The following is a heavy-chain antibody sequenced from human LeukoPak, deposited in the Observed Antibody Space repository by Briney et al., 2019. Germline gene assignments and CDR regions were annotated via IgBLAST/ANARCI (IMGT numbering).Heavy chain of an antibody. D-gene: IGHD3-9*01. V-gene: IGHV5-10-1*01. Sequence: GEPLKICCEGAGYSFTSYWICWGRQMPGKGLGGVGRIEPSDSYTNYSPFFHGYVTISANTTNSTAYLQWSSLKASDTAMYYCARSFYDILTSYNNGFDPWGQGTLVTVSS. J-gene: IGHJ5*02. CDR2: IEPSDSYT. CDR3: ARSFYDILTSYNNGFDP. CDR1: GYSFTSYW.